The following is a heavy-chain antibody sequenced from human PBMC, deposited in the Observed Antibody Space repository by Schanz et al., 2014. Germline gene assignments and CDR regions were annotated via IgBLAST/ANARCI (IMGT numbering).Heavy chain of an antibody. CDR1: GFIFNDYY. J-gene: IGHJ4*02. CDR3: ARVGGGILTSWYSLDS. D-gene: IGHD2-8*02. Sequence: QVQLVESGGGLVKPGGSLRLSCAASGFIFNDYYMNWIRQAPGKGLEWLSYISRDGTTSYYADSVKGRFTISRDNAKNSLYLEMTSLRGEDTAVYFCARVGGGILTSWYSLDSWGQGTLVTVSS. CDR2: ISRDGTTS. V-gene: IGHV3-11*01.